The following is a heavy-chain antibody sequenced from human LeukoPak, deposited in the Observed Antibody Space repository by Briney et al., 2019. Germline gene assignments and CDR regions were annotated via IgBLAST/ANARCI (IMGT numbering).Heavy chain of an antibody. D-gene: IGHD6-6*01. CDR2: IWYDGSNK. Sequence: PGGSLRLSCAASGFTFSSYGMLWVRQAPGKGLEWVALIWYDGSNKFYADSVRGRFTISRDNSKNTLYLQMNSLRVEDTAVYYCARDVSSSPDDWGQGTLVTVSS. CDR3: ARDVSSSPDD. V-gene: IGHV3-33*01. CDR1: GFTFSSYG. J-gene: IGHJ4*02.